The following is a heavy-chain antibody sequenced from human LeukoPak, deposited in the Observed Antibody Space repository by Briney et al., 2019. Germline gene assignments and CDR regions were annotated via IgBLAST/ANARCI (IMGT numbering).Heavy chain of an antibody. CDR1: GGSFSGYY. V-gene: IGHV4-34*01. CDR3: AGGATGRTDY. J-gene: IGHJ4*02. Sequence: SETLSLTCAVYGGSFSGYYWSWIRQPPGKGLEWIGEINHSGSTNYNPSLKSRVTISVDTSKNQFSLKLSSVTAADTAVYYCAGGATGRTDYWGQGTLVTVSS. CDR2: INHSGST.